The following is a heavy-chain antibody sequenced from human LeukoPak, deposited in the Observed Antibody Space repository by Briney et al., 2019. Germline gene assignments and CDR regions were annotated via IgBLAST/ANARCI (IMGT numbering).Heavy chain of an antibody. CDR3: AKDATYFDY. Sequence: GSLILSCAASGFTFRSYGMSWVRQAPGKGLEWVSRISGTGGSTYYADSVKGRFTISRDNSKNTLYLQMNSLRAEDTAVYYCAKDATYFDYWGQGTLVTVSS. D-gene: IGHD5-24*01. CDR1: GFTFRSYG. CDR2: ISGTGGST. J-gene: IGHJ4*02. V-gene: IGHV3-23*01.